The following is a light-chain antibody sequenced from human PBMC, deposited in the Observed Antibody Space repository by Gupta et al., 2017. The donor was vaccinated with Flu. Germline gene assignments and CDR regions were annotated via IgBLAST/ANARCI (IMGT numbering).Light chain of an antibody. CDR2: DAS. CDR1: QDIRNY. CDR3: QQFDTRPPYS. J-gene: IGKJ2*03. V-gene: IGKV1-33*01. Sequence: DVLMNQSLSSLAAPVGDRGTITCRASQDIRNYLNWYQHKPGRAPKLLIYDASNLEAGVPSRFSGSGSGTDVTLTISSLQPEDFATYFCQQFDTRPPYSFGQGTKLEI.